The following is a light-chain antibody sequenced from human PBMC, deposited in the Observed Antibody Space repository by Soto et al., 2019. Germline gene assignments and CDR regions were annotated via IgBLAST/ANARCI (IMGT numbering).Light chain of an antibody. Sequence: SAMSQAPSSLSASVVYIVTITFRASQSISSWLAWYQQKPGKAPKLLIYKASSLESGVPSRFSGSGSGTEFTLTISSLQPDDFAPYYCQQYNSYSEAFGQGTNVDI. CDR3: QQYNSYSEA. J-gene: IGKJ1*01. V-gene: IGKV1-5*03. CDR2: KAS. CDR1: QSISSW.